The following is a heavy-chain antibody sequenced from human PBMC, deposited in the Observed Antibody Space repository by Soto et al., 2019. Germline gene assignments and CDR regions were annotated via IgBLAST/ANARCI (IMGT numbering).Heavy chain of an antibody. CDR2: NYWDDDK. CDR1: GFSLNTSAVG. Sequence: QITLKESGPTLVKPTQTLTLTCTFSGFSLNTSAVGVGWIRQPPGKALEWLALNYWDDDKRYNPSLMSRLTITKDTSKNQVVLKMTRMDPVDTGTYFCAHREGDDYVWGSYKDAFDSWGQGTMVTVSS. CDR3: AHREGDDYVWGSYKDAFDS. D-gene: IGHD3-16*01. J-gene: IGHJ3*02. V-gene: IGHV2-5*02.